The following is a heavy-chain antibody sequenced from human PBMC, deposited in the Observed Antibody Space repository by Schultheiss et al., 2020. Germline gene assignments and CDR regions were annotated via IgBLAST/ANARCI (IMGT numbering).Heavy chain of an antibody. CDR3: AKELGYCTNGVCYSGYYYYYGMDV. CDR1: GFTFSSYG. V-gene: IGHV3-30*18. Sequence: GGSLRLSCAASGFTFSSYGMHWVRQAPGKGLEWVAVISYDGSNKYYADSVKGRFTISRDNSKNTLYLQMNSLRAEDTAVYYCAKELGYCTNGVCYSGYYYYYGMDVWGQGTTVNVYS. CDR2: ISYDGSNK. D-gene: IGHD2-8*01. J-gene: IGHJ6*02.